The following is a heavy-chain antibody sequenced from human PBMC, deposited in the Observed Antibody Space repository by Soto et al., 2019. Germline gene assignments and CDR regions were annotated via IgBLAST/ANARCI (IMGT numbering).Heavy chain of an antibody. CDR1: GYTFTSYG. J-gene: IGHJ3*02. D-gene: IGHD3-22*01. CDR3: ARDVAEWLLLHDAFDI. CDR2: ISAYNGNT. Sequence: GASVKVSCKASGYTFTSYGISWVREAPGQGLEWMGWISAYNGNTNYAQKLQGRVTMTTDTSTSTAYMELRSLRSDDTAVYYCARDVAEWLLLHDAFDIWGQGTMVTVSS. V-gene: IGHV1-18*04.